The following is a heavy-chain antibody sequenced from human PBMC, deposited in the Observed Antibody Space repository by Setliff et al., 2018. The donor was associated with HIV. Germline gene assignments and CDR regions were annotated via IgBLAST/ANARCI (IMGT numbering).Heavy chain of an antibody. CDR1: GDSTSNSY. CDR3: ARDVLKSNYLGYYYYLDV. CDR2: LHASGNT. Sequence: SETLSLTCSVSGDSTSNSYWSWIRQPAGKGLEWVGRLHASGNTNYNPSLKSRVTMSIDTSKNQLSLRLTSVTAADTAVYYCARDVLKSNYLGYYYYLDVWGKGTTVTVSS. V-gene: IGHV4-4*07. D-gene: IGHD3-9*01. J-gene: IGHJ6*03.